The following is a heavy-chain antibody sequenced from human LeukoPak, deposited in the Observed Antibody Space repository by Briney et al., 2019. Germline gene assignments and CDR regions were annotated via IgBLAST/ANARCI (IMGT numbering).Heavy chain of an antibody. V-gene: IGHV1-24*01. CDR1: GYTLTELS. CDR2: SDPEDGET. CDR3: ATDYCSGGSCYVGAFDI. J-gene: IGHJ3*02. Sequence: ASVKVSCKVSGYTLTELSMHWVRQAPGKGLEWMGGSDPEDGETIYAQKFQGRVTMTEDTSTDTAYMELSSLRSEDTAVYYCATDYCSGGSCYVGAFDIWGQGTMVTVSS. D-gene: IGHD2-15*01.